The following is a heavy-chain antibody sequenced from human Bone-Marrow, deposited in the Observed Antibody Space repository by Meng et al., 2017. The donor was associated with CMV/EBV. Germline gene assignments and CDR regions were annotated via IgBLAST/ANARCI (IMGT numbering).Heavy chain of an antibody. J-gene: IGHJ6*02. CDR2: IYSGGST. Sequence: ETLSLTCAASGFTVSSNYMSWVRQAPGKGLEWVSVIYSGGSTYYADSVKGRFTISRDNSKNTLYLQMNSLRAEDTAVYYCARAQAPGYCSSTSCLPHYYYYYGMDVWGQGTTVTVSS. V-gene: IGHV3-53*01. CDR1: GFTVSSNY. D-gene: IGHD2-2*01. CDR3: ARAQAPGYCSSTSCLPHYYYYYGMDV.